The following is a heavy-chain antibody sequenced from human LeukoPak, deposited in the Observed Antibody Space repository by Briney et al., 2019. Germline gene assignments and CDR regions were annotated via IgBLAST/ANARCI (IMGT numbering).Heavy chain of an antibody. CDR2: VNHSGST. V-gene: IGHV4-34*01. CDR3: ARVAPAAFPAFDY. CDR1: GGSFSGYY. D-gene: IGHD2-2*01. J-gene: IGHJ4*02. Sequence: SETLSLTGAGYGGSFSGYYWSWIRQPPGKGLEGMGEVNHSGSTNYKQSLKSRVTISVDTSKNQFSLKLSSVTAADTAVYYCARVAPAAFPAFDYWGQGTLVTVSS.